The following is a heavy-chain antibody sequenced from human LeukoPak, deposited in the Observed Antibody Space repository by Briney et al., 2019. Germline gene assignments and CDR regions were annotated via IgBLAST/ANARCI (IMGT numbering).Heavy chain of an antibody. D-gene: IGHD2-2*01. CDR3: AKKYANLWYFDF. V-gene: IGHV3-23*01. J-gene: IGHJ4*02. Sequence: GGSLRLSCAASGLSAYGMIWVRQAPGEGLEWVSSISDGGDNTYYADSVKGRFTISQDNSKNTLYLQMNSLRADDTAMYYCAKKYANLWYFDFWGQGTLVTVSS. CDR2: ISDGGDNT. CDR1: GLSAYG.